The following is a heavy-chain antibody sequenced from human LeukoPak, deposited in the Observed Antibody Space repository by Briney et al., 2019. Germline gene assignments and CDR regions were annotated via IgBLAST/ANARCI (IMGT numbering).Heavy chain of an antibody. CDR1: GGSFSGYY. J-gene: IGHJ4*02. Sequence: SETLSLTCAVYGGSFSGYYWSWIRQPPGKGLEWIGEINHSGSTNYNPSLKSRVTISVDTSKNQFSPKLSSVTAADTAVYYCARGSATYFDYWGQGTLVTVSS. CDR2: INHSGST. V-gene: IGHV4-34*01. CDR3: ARGSATYFDY. D-gene: IGHD6-25*01.